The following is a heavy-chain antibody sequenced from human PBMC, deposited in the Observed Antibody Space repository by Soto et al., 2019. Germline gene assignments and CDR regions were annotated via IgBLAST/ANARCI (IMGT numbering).Heavy chain of an antibody. CDR2: IDPSDSYT. D-gene: IGHD5-18*01. Sequence: GESLKISCKGSGYSFTSYWISWVRQMPGKGLEWMGRIDPSDSYTNYSPSFQGHVTMTTDTSTSTAYMELRSLRSDDTAVYYCASRRGRGYSYGRNDAFDIWGQGTMVTVSS. CDR1: GYSFTSYW. J-gene: IGHJ3*02. CDR3: ASRRGRGYSYGRNDAFDI. V-gene: IGHV5-10-1*01.